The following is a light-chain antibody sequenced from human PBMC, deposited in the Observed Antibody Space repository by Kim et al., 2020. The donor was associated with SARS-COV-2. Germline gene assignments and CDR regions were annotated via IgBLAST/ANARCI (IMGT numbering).Light chain of an antibody. J-gene: IGKJ2*01. CDR3: QQYGSSPYT. V-gene: IGKV3-20*01. CDR1: QSVSSSY. CDR2: GAS. Sequence: LLPGERATLSCRASQSVSSSYLAWYQQKPGQAPRLLIYGASSRATGIPDRYSGSVSGTDFTLTISRLEPEDCAVYYCQQYGSSPYTFGQGTKLEI.